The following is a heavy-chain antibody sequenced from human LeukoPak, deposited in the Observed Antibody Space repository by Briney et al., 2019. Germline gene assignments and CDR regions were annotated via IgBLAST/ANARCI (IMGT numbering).Heavy chain of an antibody. CDR1: GFTFNHFS. D-gene: IGHD2/OR15-2a*01. J-gene: IGHJ3*02. CDR3: ARSQYLPLDVFDI. CDR2: INQDEREK. V-gene: IGHV3-7*02. Sequence: GGSLRLSCAASGFTFNHFSMGWVRQAPGKGLEWVANINQDEREKLYVDSVKGRFSISRDNAENSLFLQMSSLRAEDTAVYYCARSQYLPLDVFDIWGRGTMVTVSS.